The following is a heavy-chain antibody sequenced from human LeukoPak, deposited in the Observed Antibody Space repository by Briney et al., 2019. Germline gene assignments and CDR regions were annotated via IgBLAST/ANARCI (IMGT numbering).Heavy chain of an antibody. CDR3: ARTGGGFWSGYNSYYFDY. Sequence: ASVKVSCKASGYTFTGYYMHWVRQAPGQGLEWMGWINPNSGGTNYAQKFQGTVTMTRDTSISTAYMELSRLRSDDTAVYYCARTGGGFWSGYNSYYFDYWGQGTLVTVSS. CDR2: INPNSGGT. J-gene: IGHJ4*02. D-gene: IGHD3-3*01. CDR1: GYTFTGYY. V-gene: IGHV1-2*02.